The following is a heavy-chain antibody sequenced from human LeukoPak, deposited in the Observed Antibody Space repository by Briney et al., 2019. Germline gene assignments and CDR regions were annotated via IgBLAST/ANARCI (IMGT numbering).Heavy chain of an antibody. J-gene: IGHJ4*02. V-gene: IGHV3-9*03. Sequence: PGGSLRLSCAASGFTFSSYWMSWVRQAPGKGLEWVSGISWNSGSIGYADSVKGRFTISRDNAKNSLYLQMNSLRAEDMALYYCAKDSLYDYVWGSYLDYWGQGTLVTVSS. D-gene: IGHD3-16*01. CDR1: GFTFSSYW. CDR2: ISWNSGSI. CDR3: AKDSLYDYVWGSYLDY.